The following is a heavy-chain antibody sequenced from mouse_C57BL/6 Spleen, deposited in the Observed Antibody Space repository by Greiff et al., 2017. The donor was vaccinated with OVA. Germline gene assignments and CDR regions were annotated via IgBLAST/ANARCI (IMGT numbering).Heavy chain of an antibody. CDR1: GYTFTSYW. CDR3: TRSDGYWYFDV. J-gene: IGHJ1*03. CDR2: IYPGNSDT. Sequence: EVQLQQSGTVLARPGASVKMSCKTSGYTFTSYWMHWVKQRPGQGLEWIGAIYPGNSDTSYNQKFTGKAKLTAVTSASTAYMELSSLTNEDSAVYYCTRSDGYWYFDVWGTGTTVTVSS. D-gene: IGHD1-1*01. V-gene: IGHV1-5*01.